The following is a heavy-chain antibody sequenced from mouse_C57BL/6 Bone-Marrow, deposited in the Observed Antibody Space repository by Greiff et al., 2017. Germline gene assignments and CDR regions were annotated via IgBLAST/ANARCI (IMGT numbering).Heavy chain of an antibody. CDR2: IYIGNGYT. D-gene: IGHD2-2*01. CDR3: ARSTMVTYYAMDY. Sequence: EVKLMESGAELVRPGSSVKMSCKTSGYTFTSYGINWVKQRPGQGLEWIGYIYIGNGYTEYNEKFKGKAPLTSYTSSSTAYMQLSSLTSEDSAIYFCARSTMVTYYAMDYWGQGTSVTVSS. V-gene: IGHV1-58*01. J-gene: IGHJ4*01. CDR1: GYTFTSYG.